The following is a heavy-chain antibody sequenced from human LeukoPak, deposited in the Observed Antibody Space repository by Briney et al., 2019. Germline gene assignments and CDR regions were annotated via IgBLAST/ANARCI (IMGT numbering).Heavy chain of an antibody. CDR2: IYHSGST. J-gene: IGHJ3*02. Sequence: SETLSLTCTVSGYSISSGYYWGWIRQPPGEWLEWIGSIYHSGSTYYNPSLKSRVTISVDTSKNKFSLKLSSVTAADSAVYYFARELTRPTYYYDSSGYYAFDIWGQGTMVTVSS. CDR1: GYSISSGYY. CDR3: ARELTRPTYYYDSSGYYAFDI. D-gene: IGHD3-22*01. V-gene: IGHV4-38-2*02.